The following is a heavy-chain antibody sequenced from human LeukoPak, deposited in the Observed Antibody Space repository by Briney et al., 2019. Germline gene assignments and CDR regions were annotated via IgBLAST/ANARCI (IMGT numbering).Heavy chain of an antibody. CDR2: IIPIFGTA. J-gene: IGHJ4*02. CDR1: GGTFSSYA. V-gene: IGHV1-69*13. Sequence: ASVKVSCKASGGTFSSYAISWVRQAPGQGLEWMGGIIPIFGTANYAQKFQGRVTITADESTSTAYMELSSLRSEDTAVYYCATFRPGPFGESPFDYWGQGTLVTVSS. D-gene: IGHD3-10*01. CDR3: ATFRPGPFGESPFDY.